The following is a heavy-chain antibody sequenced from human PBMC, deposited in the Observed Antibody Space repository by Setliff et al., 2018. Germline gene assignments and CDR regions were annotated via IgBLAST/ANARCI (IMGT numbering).Heavy chain of an antibody. V-gene: IGHV1-46*01. CDR1: GYTFTSYY. CDR3: ARDARDFWSGYSSHEGFDP. Sequence: ASVKVSCKASGYTFTSYYMHWVRQAPGQGLEWMGIINPSGGSTSYAQKFQGRVTMTRDTSTSTVYMELSSLRSEDAAVYYCARDARDFWSGYSSHEGFDPWGQGTLVTVSS. CDR2: INPSGGST. D-gene: IGHD3-3*01. J-gene: IGHJ5*02.